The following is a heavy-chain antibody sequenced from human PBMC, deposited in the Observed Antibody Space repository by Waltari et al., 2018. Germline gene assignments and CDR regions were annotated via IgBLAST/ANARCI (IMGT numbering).Heavy chain of an antibody. CDR2: TRNKANSYTT. V-gene: IGHV3-72*01. D-gene: IGHD5-12*01. Sequence: EVQLVESGGGLVQPGGSLRLSCAASGFTFSDPYMDWVRQAPGKGLEWVGRTRNKANSYTTEYAASVKGRFTISRDDSKNSLYLQMNSLKTEDTAVYYCARFIVARGAFDIWGQGTMVTVSS. CDR3: ARFIVARGAFDI. CDR1: GFTFSDPY. J-gene: IGHJ3*02.